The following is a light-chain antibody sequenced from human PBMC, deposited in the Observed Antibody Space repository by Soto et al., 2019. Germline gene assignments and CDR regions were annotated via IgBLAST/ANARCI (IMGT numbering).Light chain of an antibody. CDR1: SSDVGGYNY. V-gene: IGLV2-14*01. Sequence: QSVLTQPASVSGSPGQSITISCTGTSSDVGGYNYVSWYQQHPGKAPKLMIYDVSNRPSGVSNRFSGSKSGNTASLTISGLQAEDEADYYCSSYTCTSTLYVFGTGTKVPV. CDR3: SSYTCTSTLYV. J-gene: IGLJ1*01. CDR2: DVS.